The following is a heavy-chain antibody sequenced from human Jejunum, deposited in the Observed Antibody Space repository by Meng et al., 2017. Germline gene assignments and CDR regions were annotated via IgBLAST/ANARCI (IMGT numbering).Heavy chain of an antibody. V-gene: IGHV2-5*02. Sequence: TVKESVPTTAKPTSTLTLTCTFSGFSLSTSGVGVGWLRQPPGKALECLALIYWDDDKRYSPSLKNRLTITKDTSKNQVFLTMTNILPVDTGTYYCAHAPSGNDLLDFVFWGQGILVTVSS. D-gene: IGHD5-12*01. CDR3: AHAPSGNDLLDFVF. J-gene: IGHJ4*02. CDR2: IYWDDDK. CDR1: GFSLSTSGVG.